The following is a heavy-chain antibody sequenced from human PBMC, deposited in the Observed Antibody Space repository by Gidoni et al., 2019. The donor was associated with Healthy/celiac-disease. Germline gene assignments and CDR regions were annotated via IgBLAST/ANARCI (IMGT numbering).Heavy chain of an antibody. CDR3: ARPIDERAVSGGDY. J-gene: IGHJ4*02. CDR1: GFTFSSYA. Sequence: QVQLVETGGGVVQPGRSLRLSCAASGFTFSSYAMHWVRQAPGKGLEWVAVISYDGSNKYYADSVKGRFTISRDNSKNTLYLQMNSLRAEDTAVYYCARPIDERAVSGGDYWGQGTLVTVSS. CDR2: ISYDGSNK. V-gene: IGHV3-30-3*01. D-gene: IGHD3-16*01.